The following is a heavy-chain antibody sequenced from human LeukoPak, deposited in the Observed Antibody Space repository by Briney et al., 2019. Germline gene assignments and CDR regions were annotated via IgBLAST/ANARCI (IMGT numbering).Heavy chain of an antibody. D-gene: IGHD3-22*01. V-gene: IGHV3-23*01. CDR2: VSGSGGST. Sequence: GGSLRLSCAASGFTFSSYAMSWVRQAPGKGLEWVSIVSGSGGSTYYADSVKGRFTISRDNSKNTLYLQMNSLRAEDTALYYCAKDPHYYDSSGYFDYWGQGTLVTVPS. J-gene: IGHJ4*02. CDR1: GFTFSSYA. CDR3: AKDPHYYDSSGYFDY.